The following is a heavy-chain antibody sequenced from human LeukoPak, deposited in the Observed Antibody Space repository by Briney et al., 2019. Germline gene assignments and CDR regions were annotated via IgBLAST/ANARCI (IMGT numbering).Heavy chain of an antibody. J-gene: IGHJ4*02. CDR1: GGSISSGSYY. CDR3: ARDHYDILTGYSGRFDY. D-gene: IGHD3-9*01. V-gene: IGHV4-61*02. CDR2: IYTSGST. Sequence: SETLSLTCTVPGGSISSGSYYWSWIRQPAGKGLEWIGRIYTSGSTNYNPSLKSRVTISVDTSKNQFSLKLSSVTAADTAVYYCARDHYDILTGYSGRFDYWGQGTLVTVSS.